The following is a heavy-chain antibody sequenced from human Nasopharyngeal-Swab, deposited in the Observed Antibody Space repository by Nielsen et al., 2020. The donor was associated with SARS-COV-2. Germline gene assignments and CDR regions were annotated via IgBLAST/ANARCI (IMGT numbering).Heavy chain of an antibody. CDR1: GYTFTSYA. CDR3: ARGIAAAGTLDY. V-gene: IGHV1-3*01. J-gene: IGHJ4*02. Sequence: ASVKVSCKASGYTFTSYAMHWVRQAPGQRLEWMGWINAGNGNKKYSQKFQGRVTITRDTSASTAYMELSSLRSEDTAVYYCARGIAAAGTLDYWGQGTLVTVSS. D-gene: IGHD6-13*01. CDR2: INAGNGNK.